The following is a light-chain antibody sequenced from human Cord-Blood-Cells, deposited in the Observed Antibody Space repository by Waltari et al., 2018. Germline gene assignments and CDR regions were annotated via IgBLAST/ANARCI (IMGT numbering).Light chain of an antibody. V-gene: IGLV3-1*01. J-gene: IGLJ3*02. CDR3: QAWDSSTAWV. Sequence: SYELTQPPSVSVSPGQTASITCSGDKLGDKYACWYQQKPGQSPVLVIYQESKRPSGIPERFSGSNSGNTATLTISGTQAMYEADYYCQAWDSSTAWVFGGGTKLTVL. CDR1: KLGDKY. CDR2: QES.